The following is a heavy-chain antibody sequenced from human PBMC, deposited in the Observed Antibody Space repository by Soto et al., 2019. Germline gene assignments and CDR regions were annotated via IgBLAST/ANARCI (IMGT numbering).Heavy chain of an antibody. CDR1: GFTFRNNV. CDR2: ITGSGRDT. D-gene: IGHD2-8*01. V-gene: IGHV3-23*01. J-gene: IGHJ4*02. Sequence: EVQLLESGGGLAQPGGSLRLSCAASGFTFRNNVLSWVRQAPGKGLDWVSGITGSGRDTYYADSVKGRFTISIDNSKNMVFLQMNSLRAEDTALYYCAKNGLDNSPSAIDSWGPGTLVTVSS. CDR3: AKNGLDNSPSAIDS.